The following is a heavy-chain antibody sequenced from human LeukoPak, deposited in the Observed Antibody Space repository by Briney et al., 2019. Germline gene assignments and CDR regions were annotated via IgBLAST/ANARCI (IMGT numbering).Heavy chain of an antibody. V-gene: IGHV1-69*13. Sequence: SVRVSCKASGYTFTRYGISWVRQAPGQGLEWMGRIIPIFGTANYAQKFQGRVTITADESTSTAYMELSSLRSEDTAVYYCARGYIGNWFDPWGQGTLVTVSS. CDR3: ARGYIGNWFDP. CDR2: IIPIFGTA. CDR1: GYTFTRYG. J-gene: IGHJ5*02. D-gene: IGHD1-14*01.